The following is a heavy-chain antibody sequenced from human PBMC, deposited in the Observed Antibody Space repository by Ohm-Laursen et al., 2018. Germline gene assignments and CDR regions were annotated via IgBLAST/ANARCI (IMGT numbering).Heavy chain of an antibody. Sequence: SDTLSLTCSVSGGSISGYYWSWIRQPPGKGLEWIGYIYDSGRTNYNPSLKSRVGTSVDTSKNQVSLKLSSVTAADTAVYYCARHLGDAFDIWGQGTMVIVSS. J-gene: IGHJ3*02. CDR3: ARHLGDAFDI. CDR2: IYDSGRT. CDR1: GGSISGYY. V-gene: IGHV4-59*08.